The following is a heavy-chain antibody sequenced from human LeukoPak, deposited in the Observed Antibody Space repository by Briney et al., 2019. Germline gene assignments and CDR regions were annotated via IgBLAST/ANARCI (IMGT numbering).Heavy chain of an antibody. CDR2: IRYDGSNK. CDR1: GFTFSKYW. J-gene: IGHJ6*03. D-gene: IGHD2-2*01. V-gene: IGHV3-30*02. Sequence: GGSLRLSCAAPGFTFSKYWMSWVRQAPGKGLEWVAFIRYDGSNKYYADSVKGRFTISRDNSKNTLYLQMNSLRAEDTAVYYCAKDPGYCSSTSCYSSYYYYMDVWGKGTTVTVSS. CDR3: AKDPGYCSSTSCYSSYYYYMDV.